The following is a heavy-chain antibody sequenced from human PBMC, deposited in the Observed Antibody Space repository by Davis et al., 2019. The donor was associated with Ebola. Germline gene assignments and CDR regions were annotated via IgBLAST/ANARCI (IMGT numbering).Heavy chain of an antibody. CDR3: ARGYYSSGIRGHWFDP. D-gene: IGHD3-10*01. Sequence: PSETLSLTCTVSGGSINSGSYYWSWIRQPAGKGLEWIGYIYPSGSTNYNPSLKSRVTISADSSKNQFSLRLSSVTAADTAVYYCARGYYSSGIRGHWFDPWGQGALVTVSS. CDR1: GGSINSGSYY. V-gene: IGHV4-61*09. CDR2: IYPSGST. J-gene: IGHJ5*02.